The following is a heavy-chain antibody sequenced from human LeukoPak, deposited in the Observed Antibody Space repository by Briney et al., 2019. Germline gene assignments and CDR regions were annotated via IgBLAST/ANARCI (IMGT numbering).Heavy chain of an antibody. CDR3: ARGDPGESDAFDI. V-gene: IGHV4-34*01. D-gene: IGHD3-16*01. Sequence: PSETLSLTCAVYGGSFSGYYWSWIRQPPGKGLEWIGEINHSGSTNYNPSLKSRVTISVDTSKNQFSLKLSSVTAADTAVYYCARGDPGESDAFDIWGQGTMVTVSS. J-gene: IGHJ3*02. CDR1: GGSFSGYY. CDR2: INHSGST.